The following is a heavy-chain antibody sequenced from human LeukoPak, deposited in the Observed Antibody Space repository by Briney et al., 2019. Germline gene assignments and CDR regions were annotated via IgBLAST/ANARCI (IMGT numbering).Heavy chain of an antibody. V-gene: IGHV3-48*04. Sequence: GGSLRLSCAASGFTFSTYSMSWVRQAPGKGLEWVSYISRSSATIYYADSVKGRFTISRDNAKNSLYLQMNSLRAEDTAVYYCARGSSGSYYWYFDLWGRGTLVTVSS. J-gene: IGHJ2*01. D-gene: IGHD1-26*01. CDR3: ARGSSGSYYWYFDL. CDR2: ISRSSATI. CDR1: GFTFSTYS.